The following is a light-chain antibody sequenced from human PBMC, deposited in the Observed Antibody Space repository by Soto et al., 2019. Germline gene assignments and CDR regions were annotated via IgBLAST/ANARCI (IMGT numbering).Light chain of an antibody. CDR3: LQRSSWPLT. V-gene: IGKV3-11*01. Sequence: EIVLTQSPATLSLSPGERATLSCRASQSVSSYLAWYQQNPGQAPRLLIYDASNRATGIPARFSGGGSGTDFTLTISNLEPEDFAVYYCLQRSSWPLTFGGGTKLEIK. J-gene: IGKJ4*01. CDR1: QSVSSY. CDR2: DAS.